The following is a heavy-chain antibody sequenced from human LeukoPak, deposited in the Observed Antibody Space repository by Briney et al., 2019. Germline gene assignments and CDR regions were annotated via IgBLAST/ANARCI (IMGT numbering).Heavy chain of an antibody. Sequence: PGGSLRLSCAASGFTLNHYGMQWVRHAPGKGLVWVAFIRYDGSNKYYADSVKGRFTISRDNSKNTLYLQMNSLRAEDTAVYYCAKLLYWYIDLWGRGTLVTVSS. CDR3: AKLLYWYIDL. CDR2: IRYDGSNK. D-gene: IGHD2-15*01. CDR1: GFTLNHYG. V-gene: IGHV3-30*02. J-gene: IGHJ2*01.